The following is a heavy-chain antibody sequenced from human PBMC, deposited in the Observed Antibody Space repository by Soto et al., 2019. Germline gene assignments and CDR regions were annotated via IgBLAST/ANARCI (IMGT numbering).Heavy chain of an antibody. Sequence: GGSLRLSCAASGFTFSSYAMSWVRQAPGKGLEWVSAISGSGGSTYYADSVKGRFTISRDNSKNTLYLQMNSLRAEDTAVYYCATCDYDILTGYYFYYYGMDVWGQGTTVTVSS. V-gene: IGHV3-23*01. CDR1: GFTFSSYA. CDR3: ATCDYDILTGYYFYYYGMDV. CDR2: ISGSGGST. J-gene: IGHJ6*02. D-gene: IGHD3-9*01.